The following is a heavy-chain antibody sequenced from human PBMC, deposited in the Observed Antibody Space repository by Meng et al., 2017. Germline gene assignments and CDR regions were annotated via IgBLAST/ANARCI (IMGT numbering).Heavy chain of an antibody. D-gene: IGHD2-2*01. Sequence: GESLKISCAASGFTFDDYGMSWVRQAPGKGLEWVSGINWNGGSTGYADSVKGRFTIYRDNSKNTLYLQVSTLRAEDTAVYYCAKALVVVDGLDAFGIWGQGTMVTVSS. CDR1: GFTFDDYG. CDR3: AKALVVVDGLDAFGI. V-gene: IGHV3-20*04. J-gene: IGHJ3*02. CDR2: INWNGGST.